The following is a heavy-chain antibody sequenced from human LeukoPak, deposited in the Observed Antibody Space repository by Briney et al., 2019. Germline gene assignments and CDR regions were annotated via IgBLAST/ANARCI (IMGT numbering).Heavy chain of an antibody. CDR1: GFTFSSYG. CDR2: IWYDGSNK. J-gene: IGHJ5*02. Sequence: GGSLRLSCAASGFTFSSYGMHWVRQAPGKGLEWVAVIWYDGSNKYYADSVKGRFTISRDNSKNTLYLQMNSLRVEDTAVYYCARERQQLVFWFDPWGQGTLVTVSS. V-gene: IGHV3-33*01. D-gene: IGHD6-13*01. CDR3: ARERQQLVFWFDP.